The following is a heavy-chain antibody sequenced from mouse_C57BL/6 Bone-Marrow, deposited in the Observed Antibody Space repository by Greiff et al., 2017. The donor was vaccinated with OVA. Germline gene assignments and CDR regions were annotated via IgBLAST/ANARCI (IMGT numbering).Heavy chain of an antibody. Sequence: VNVVESGPGLVQPSQSLSITCTVSGFSLTSYGVHWVRQSPGKGLEWLGVIWSGGSTDYNAAFISRLSISKDNSKSQVFFKMNSLQADDTAIYYCARNALYYYGSSYVLFDYWGQGTTLTVSS. CDR1: GFSLTSYG. CDR2: IWSGGST. J-gene: IGHJ2*01. CDR3: ARNALYYYGSSYVLFDY. V-gene: IGHV2-2*01. D-gene: IGHD1-1*01.